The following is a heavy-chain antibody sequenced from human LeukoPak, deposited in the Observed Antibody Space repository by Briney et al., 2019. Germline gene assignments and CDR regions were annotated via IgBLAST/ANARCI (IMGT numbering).Heavy chain of an antibody. Sequence: PGGTLRLSCAASGFTFSSYSMNWVRQAPGKGLEWVSSIKGRFTISRDNAKNSLYLQMNSLRAEDTAVYYCARDPINIATAGNGFDYWGQGTLVTVSS. J-gene: IGHJ4*02. D-gene: IGHD6-13*01. CDR1: GFTFSSYS. CDR3: ARDPINIATAGNGFDY. CDR2: I. V-gene: IGHV3-21*01.